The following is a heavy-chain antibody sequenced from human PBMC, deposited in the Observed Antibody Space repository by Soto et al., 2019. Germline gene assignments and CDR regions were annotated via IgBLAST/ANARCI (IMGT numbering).Heavy chain of an antibody. J-gene: IGHJ6*02. V-gene: IGHV3-11*01. Sequence: XGSLRLSCAASGFTFSDYYMSWIRQAPGKGLEWVSYISSSGSTIYYADSVKGRFTISRDNAKNSLYLQMNSLRAEDTAVYYCARRKWLRNYYYGMDVWGQGTTVTVSS. CDR3: ARRKWLRNYYYGMDV. D-gene: IGHD5-12*01. CDR1: GFTFSDYY. CDR2: ISSSGSTI.